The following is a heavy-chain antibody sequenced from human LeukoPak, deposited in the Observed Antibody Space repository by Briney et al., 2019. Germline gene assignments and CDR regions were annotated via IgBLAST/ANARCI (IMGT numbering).Heavy chain of an antibody. CDR2: IYYSGST. D-gene: IGHD6-19*01. V-gene: IGHV4-39*07. J-gene: IGHJ4*02. Sequence: SETLSLTCTVSGGSISSSSYYWGWIRQPPGKGLEWIGSIYYSGSTYYNPSLKSRVTISVDTSKNQFSLKLSSVTAADTAVYYCARDLAYGSGWYLTLMNFDYWGQGTLVTVSS. CDR3: ARDLAYGSGWYLTLMNFDY. CDR1: GGSISSSSYY.